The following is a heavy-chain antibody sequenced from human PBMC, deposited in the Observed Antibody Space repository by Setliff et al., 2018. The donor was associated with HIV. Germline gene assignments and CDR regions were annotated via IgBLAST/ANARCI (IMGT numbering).Heavy chain of an antibody. Sequence: EASVKVSCKASGSTFSTYDINWVRQAPGQGPEWMGWMNPNSGNTGYAPKLQGRVTMTRNTSIRTAYMELSSLRSEDTAIYYCVRVMYSDGAINWFDPWGQGTLVT. CDR2: MNPNSGNT. CDR1: GSTFSTYD. V-gene: IGHV1-8*01. D-gene: IGHD6-13*01. J-gene: IGHJ5*02. CDR3: VRVMYSDGAINWFDP.